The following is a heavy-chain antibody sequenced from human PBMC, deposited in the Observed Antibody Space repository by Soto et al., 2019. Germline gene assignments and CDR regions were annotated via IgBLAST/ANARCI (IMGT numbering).Heavy chain of an antibody. V-gene: IGHV4-59*08. CDR1: GDSISSCG. J-gene: IGHJ4*02. Sequence: SDTLSLTCTVSGDSISSCGWSWVWQPPGKGLEWIGYIYYSGSTTYNPSLKRRVTISVDTSTNQFSLKLSSVTAAATAVYYSAGLGRTDYGEPFMRYWGQGTLVTVSS. CDR3: AGLGRTDYGEPFMRY. D-gene: IGHD4-17*01. CDR2: IYYSGST.